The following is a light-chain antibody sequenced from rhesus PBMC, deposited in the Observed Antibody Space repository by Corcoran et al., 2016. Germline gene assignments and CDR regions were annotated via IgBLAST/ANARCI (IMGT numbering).Light chain of an antibody. CDR2: KVN. Sequence: QSAPIQSPSVSGSPGQSVTISCTGTSSDIGRYNYVSWYRQQPGTTTKLLIYKVNMRGSGVSDRFSGSKSGNTASLTISGLQPEDEAVYYCSSLEASDAYVFGTGTRLTVL. CDR3: SSLEASDAYV. CDR1: SSDIGRYNY. V-gene: IGLV2-11*01. J-gene: IGLJ1*01.